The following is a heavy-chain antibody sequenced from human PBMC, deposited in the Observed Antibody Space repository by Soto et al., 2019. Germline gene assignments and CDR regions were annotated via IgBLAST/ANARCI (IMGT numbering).Heavy chain of an antibody. J-gene: IGHJ6*02. Sequence: QVQLVESGGGVVQPGRSLRLSCAASGFTFSSYGMHWVRQAPGKGLEWVAVISYDGSNKYYADSVKGRFTISRDNSKNTLYLQMNSLSAEDTAVYYCAKDSYGDYSYGMDVWGQGTTVTVSS. CDR2: ISYDGSNK. V-gene: IGHV3-30*18. D-gene: IGHD4-17*01. CDR3: AKDSYGDYSYGMDV. CDR1: GFTFSSYG.